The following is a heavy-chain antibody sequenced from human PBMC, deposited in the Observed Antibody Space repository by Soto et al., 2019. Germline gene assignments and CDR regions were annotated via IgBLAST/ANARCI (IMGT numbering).Heavy chain of an antibody. Sequence: QVQLVESGGGVVQPGRSLRLSCAASGFTFSSYAMHWVRQAPGKGLEWVAVISYDGSNKYYADSVKGRFTISRDNSKNTLYLQMNSLRAEDTAVYYCASFLIAAAGTPLSVGYWGQGTLVTVSS. CDR1: GFTFSSYA. CDR3: ASFLIAAAGTPLSVGY. D-gene: IGHD6-13*01. V-gene: IGHV3-30-3*01. J-gene: IGHJ4*02. CDR2: ISYDGSNK.